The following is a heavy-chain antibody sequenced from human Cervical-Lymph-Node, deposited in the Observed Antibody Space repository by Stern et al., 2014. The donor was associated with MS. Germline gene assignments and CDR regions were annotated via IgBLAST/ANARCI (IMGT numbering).Heavy chain of an antibody. CDR3: ATPSLPFY. D-gene: IGHD6-6*01. V-gene: IGHV1-8*01. Sequence: VQLVQSGAEVKKPGASVVVSCKASGYTFTDYDITWVRQVPGQGLEWMAWINPKSGHTVSAEKLQARVTMTMNTSLRTAYMELSSLKSEDTAIYYCATPSLPFYWGQGTLITVSS. J-gene: IGHJ4*02. CDR1: GYTFTDYD. CDR2: INPKSGHT.